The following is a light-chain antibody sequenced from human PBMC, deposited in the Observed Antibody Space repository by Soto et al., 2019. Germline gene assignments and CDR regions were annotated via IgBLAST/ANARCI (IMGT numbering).Light chain of an antibody. V-gene: IGLV2-14*01. CDR3: SSYTSSRTYV. CDR1: SSDVGGYNY. Sequence: QSVLTQPASVSGSPGQSITISCTGTSSDVGGYNYVSWYQQHPGKAPKLMIYEVSNRPSGVSNRFSGSKSGNTASLTISGLQAEDEADYYCSSYTSSRTYVFGTGTRSPS. J-gene: IGLJ1*01. CDR2: EVS.